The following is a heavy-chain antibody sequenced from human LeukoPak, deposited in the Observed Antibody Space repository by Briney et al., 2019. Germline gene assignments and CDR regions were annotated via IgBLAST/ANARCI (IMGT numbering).Heavy chain of an antibody. Sequence: PGGSLRLSCAASGFTFSSTSMNWVRQAPGKGLEWVSSISSGSSYIFYADSVKGRFTISRDNAKNSLYLQMNSLRGEDTAVYYIVREFLYREGGTTVLDYWGQGTLVTVSS. CDR1: GFTFSSTS. CDR2: ISSGSSYI. V-gene: IGHV3-21*01. J-gene: IGHJ4*02. D-gene: IGHD1-26*01. CDR3: VREFLYREGGTTVLDY.